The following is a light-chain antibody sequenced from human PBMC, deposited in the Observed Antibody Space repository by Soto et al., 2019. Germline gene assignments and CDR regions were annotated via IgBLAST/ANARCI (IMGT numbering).Light chain of an antibody. CDR2: GAS. Sequence: IVFTQSPCTLSLSPGEGATLSCRASQSVSSTYLAWYQQKAGQAPRLLIYGASSRATGIPDRFSGSGSGTDFTLTISRLEPEDFAVYYCQQYGSSPQTFGQGTKVDIK. V-gene: IGKV3-20*01. CDR3: QQYGSSPQT. CDR1: QSVSSTY. J-gene: IGKJ1*01.